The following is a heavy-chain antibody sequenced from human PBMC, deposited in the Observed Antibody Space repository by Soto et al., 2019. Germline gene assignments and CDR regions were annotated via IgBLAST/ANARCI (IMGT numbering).Heavy chain of an antibody. D-gene: IGHD3-10*01. J-gene: IGHJ6*03. CDR3: ARGGEELWFGELSIYYMDV. CDR2: INPNSGGT. Sequence: ASVKVSCKASGYTFTGYYMHWVRQAPGQGLEWMGWINPNSGGTNYAQKFQGWVTMTRDTSISTAYMELSRLRSDDTAVYYCARGGEELWFGELSIYYMDVWGKGTTVTVSS. V-gene: IGHV1-2*04. CDR1: GYTFTGYY.